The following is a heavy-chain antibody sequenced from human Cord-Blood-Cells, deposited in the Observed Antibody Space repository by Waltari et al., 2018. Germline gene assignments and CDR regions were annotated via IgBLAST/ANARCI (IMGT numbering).Heavy chain of an antibody. D-gene: IGHD6-6*01. CDR1: RFPLTTTGVG. CDR2: IYWNDDK. V-gene: IGHV2-5*01. Sequence: QITLKVSGPTLVKPTQTLTLTCTFPRFPLTTTGVGVVWIRQPPGKALDWLALIYWNDDKRYSPSLKSRLTITMDTSKSQVVLTMTNMDPVDTATYYCAHSVNIAATTEFDYWGQGTLVTVSS. J-gene: IGHJ4*02. CDR3: AHSVNIAATTEFDY.